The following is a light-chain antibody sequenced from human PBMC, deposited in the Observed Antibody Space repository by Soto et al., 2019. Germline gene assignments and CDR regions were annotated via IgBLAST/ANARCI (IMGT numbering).Light chain of an antibody. CDR2: DVS. J-gene: IGLJ1*01. Sequence: QSALTQPRSVSGSPGQSVTVSCIGTSSGVGDYNSVSWYQQHPGKAPKLMIYDVSKRPSGVPDRFSGSKSGNTASLTISGLQAEDEADYYCCSYVGGYSYVFGIGTKVTV. V-gene: IGLV2-11*01. CDR1: SSGVGDYNS. CDR3: CSYVGGYSYV.